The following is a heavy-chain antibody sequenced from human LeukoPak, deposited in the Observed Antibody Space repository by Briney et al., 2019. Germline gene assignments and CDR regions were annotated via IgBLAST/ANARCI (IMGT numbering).Heavy chain of an antibody. CDR2: MCGGGEST. D-gene: IGHD2-2*01. CDR1: GFTFSNYA. Sequence: PGGSLRLSCAASGFTFSNYAMAWVRQAPGKGLEWVSVMCGGGESTYYADFVKGRFTISRDNSKNTLYLQMNSLRAEDTAVFYCAKDRGAYCSSTSCYLDYWGQGTLVTVSS. V-gene: IGHV3-23*01. CDR3: AKDRGAYCSSTSCYLDY. J-gene: IGHJ4*02.